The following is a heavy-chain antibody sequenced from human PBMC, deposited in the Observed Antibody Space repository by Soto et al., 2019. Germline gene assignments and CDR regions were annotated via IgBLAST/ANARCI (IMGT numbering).Heavy chain of an antibody. CDR3: ARDPRSGSDLYAY. CDR1: GCTFRSDE. CDR2: ISSSGSTI. D-gene: IGHD3-22*01. V-gene: IGHV3-48*03. Sequence: EVQLVESGGGLVQPGGSLRLSCAAYGCTFRSDEMNWVRQAPGKGLEWVSYISSSGSTIYYADSVKGRFTISRDNAKNSLYLQMNSLRAEDTAVYYCARDPRSGSDLYAYWGQGTLVTVSS. J-gene: IGHJ4*02.